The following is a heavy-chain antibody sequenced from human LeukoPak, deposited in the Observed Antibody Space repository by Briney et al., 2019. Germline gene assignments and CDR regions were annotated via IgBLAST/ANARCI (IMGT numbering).Heavy chain of an antibody. V-gene: IGHV4-61*02. J-gene: IGHJ4*02. CDR1: GGSLSRGNYY. CDR2: IYTSGST. D-gene: IGHD3-3*01. CDR3: ARGPYYDFWSGYPFFGY. Sequence: SETLSLTCTVSGGSLSRGNYYWYWIRQPAGKGLEWIGRIYTSGSTNYNPSLKSRVTMSVDTSKNQFSLNLSSVTAADTAVYYCARGPYYDFWSGYPFFGYWGQGTLVTVSS.